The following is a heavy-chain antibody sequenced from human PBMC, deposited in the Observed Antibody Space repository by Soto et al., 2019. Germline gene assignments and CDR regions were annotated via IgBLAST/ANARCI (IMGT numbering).Heavy chain of an antibody. V-gene: IGHV1-18*01. CDR1: GYTFTSYG. J-gene: IGHJ4*02. CDR2: ISAYNGNT. Sequence: RASVKVSCKASGYTFTSYGISWVRQAPGQGLEWMGWISAYNGNTNYAQKLQGRVTMTTDTSTSTAYMELRSLRSDDTAVYYCARARDPLINYCTSGVCEWFSSDYCGQGSLVTVSS. CDR3: ARARDPLINYCTSGVCEWFSSDY. D-gene: IGHD2-8*01.